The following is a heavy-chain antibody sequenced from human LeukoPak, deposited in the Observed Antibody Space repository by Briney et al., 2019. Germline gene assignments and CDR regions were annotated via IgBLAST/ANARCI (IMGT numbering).Heavy chain of an antibody. CDR1: GFTFSDYY. J-gene: IGHJ6*02. CDR2: ISSSGSTI. Sequence: GGSLRLSCAASGFTFSDYYMSWIRQAPGKGLEGVSYISSSGSTIYYADSVKGRFTISRDNAKNSLYLQMNSLRAEDTAVYYCARIMTNHYYYYGMDVWGQGTTVTVSS. V-gene: IGHV3-11*01. D-gene: IGHD4-11*01. CDR3: ARIMTNHYYYYGMDV.